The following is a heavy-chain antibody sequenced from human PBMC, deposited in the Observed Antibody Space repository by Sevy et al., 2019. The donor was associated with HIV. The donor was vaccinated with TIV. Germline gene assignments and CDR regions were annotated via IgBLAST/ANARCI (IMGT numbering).Heavy chain of an antibody. V-gene: IGHV4-59*08. CDR1: GVSITSLY. D-gene: IGHD1-26*01. CDR3: AGENAWGRGYS. Sequence: SETLSLTCTVSGVSITSLYWNWIRQPPGKGLEWIANIYYNGHINYNPSLKSRVTLSLDTYQNQFSLRLSTVTDADTAMYYCAGENAWGRGYSWGQGTLVTVSS. CDR2: IYYNGHI. J-gene: IGHJ4*02.